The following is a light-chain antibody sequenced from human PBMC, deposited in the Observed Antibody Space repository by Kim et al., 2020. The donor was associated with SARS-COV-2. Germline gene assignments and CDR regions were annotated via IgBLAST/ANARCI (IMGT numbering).Light chain of an antibody. CDR2: DNN. J-gene: IGLJ3*02. Sequence: GQQGTCSCSGSSSNIGNDYVSWYQHLPGTAPKLLIYDNNKRPSGIPDRFFASKSGTSATLGITGLQTGDEADYYCGTWDSSLSAVVFGGGTQLTVL. CDR1: SSNIGNDY. V-gene: IGLV1-51*01. CDR3: GTWDSSLSAVV.